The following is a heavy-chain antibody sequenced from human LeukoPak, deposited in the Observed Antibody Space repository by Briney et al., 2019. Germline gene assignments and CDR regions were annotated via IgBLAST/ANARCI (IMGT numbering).Heavy chain of an antibody. J-gene: IGHJ6*03. V-gene: IGHV3-20*04. D-gene: IGHD4-23*01. CDR1: GFTFDDYG. Sequence: PGGSLRLSCAASGFTFDDYGMSWVRQAPGKGLEWVSGINWNGGSTGYADSVKGRFTISRDNAKNSLYLQMNSLRAEDMAVYYCAKDLWGRYGGNSFSQYMDVWGKGTTVTVSS. CDR3: AKDLWGRYGGNSFSQYMDV. CDR2: INWNGGST.